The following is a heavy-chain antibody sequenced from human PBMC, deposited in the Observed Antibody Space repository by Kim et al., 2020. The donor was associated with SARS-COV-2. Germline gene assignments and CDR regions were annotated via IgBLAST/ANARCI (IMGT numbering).Heavy chain of an antibody. D-gene: IGHD4-4*01. J-gene: IGHJ4*02. Sequence: DTEPGRVTISRDNSKNALHLQMNSLRAEDTALYYCAKVTTITAPFYDYWGQGTLVTVSS. V-gene: IGHV3-23*01. CDR3: AKVTTITAPFYDY.